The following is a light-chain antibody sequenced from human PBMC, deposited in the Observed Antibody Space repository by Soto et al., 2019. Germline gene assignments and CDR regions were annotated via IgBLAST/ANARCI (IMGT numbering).Light chain of an antibody. CDR3: QQYGSSPQ. Sequence: EIVLTQSPGTLSLSPGERATLSCRASQSVSSSYLAWYQQKPGQAPRLLIYGASSRATGIPDRFSGSGSGTDFTLTSSRLEPEEFAVYYCQQYGSSPQFGQGTKLEIK. CDR1: QSVSSSY. V-gene: IGKV3-20*01. J-gene: IGKJ2*01. CDR2: GAS.